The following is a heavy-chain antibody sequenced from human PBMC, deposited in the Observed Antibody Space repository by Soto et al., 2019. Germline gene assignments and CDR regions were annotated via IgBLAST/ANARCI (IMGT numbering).Heavy chain of an antibody. CDR2: VSAAAGHT. J-gene: IGHJ4*02. V-gene: IGHV1-3*01. Sequence: ASVKVSCKTSGYTFRDFAMHWVRHAPGQSLEWMGYVSAAAGHTKYSQKFQGRVTITGDTSARTAYMEVSSLRSEDTAVYYCARWSGYDYYFDHWGQGTQVTVSS. D-gene: IGHD5-12*01. CDR3: ARWSGYDYYFDH. CDR1: GYTFRDFA.